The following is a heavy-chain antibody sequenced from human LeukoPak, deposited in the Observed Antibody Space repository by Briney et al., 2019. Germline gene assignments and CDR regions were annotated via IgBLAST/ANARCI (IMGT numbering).Heavy chain of an antibody. CDR3: ARGYDISDY. CDR2: ISSSSSNI. J-gene: IGHJ4*02. CDR1: GFTFSSYS. Sequence: GSLRLSCAAPGFTFSSYSMNWVRQAPGKGLEWLSYISSSSSNIYYADSVKGRFTISRDNAKNSLYLQMNSLRAEDTAMYYCARGYDISDYWGQGTVVTVSS. V-gene: IGHV3-48*04. D-gene: IGHD3-9*01.